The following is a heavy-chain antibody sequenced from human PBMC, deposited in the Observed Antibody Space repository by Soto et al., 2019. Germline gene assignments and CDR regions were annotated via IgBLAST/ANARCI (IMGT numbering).Heavy chain of an antibody. J-gene: IGHJ4*02. CDR2: IYHSGST. V-gene: IGHV4-30-2*01. CDR1: GGSISSGGYS. CDR3: ARSFGWYAVDS. Sequence: SETLSLTCAVSGGSISSGGYSWSWIRQPPGKGLEWIGYIYHSGSTYYNPSLKSRVTISVDKSKNQFSLSLSFVTAADTATYYCARSFGWYAVDSWGQGILVTVSS. D-gene: IGHD6-19*01.